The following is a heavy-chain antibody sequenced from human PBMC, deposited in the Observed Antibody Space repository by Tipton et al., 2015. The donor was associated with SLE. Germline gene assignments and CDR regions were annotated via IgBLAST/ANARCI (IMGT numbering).Heavy chain of an antibody. CDR3: ARRDGLSGFDI. D-gene: IGHD3-3*01. CDR1: QYSISSGFY. CDR2: IYHSGDT. Sequence: TLSLTCTVSQYSISSGFYWGWIRQPPGKGLQWIGKIYHSGDTFYNPSLKSRVTMSVDTSKNQFSLKPSSVTAADTAVYFCARRDGLSGFDIWGRGTMVTVSS. V-gene: IGHV4-38-2*02. J-gene: IGHJ3*02.